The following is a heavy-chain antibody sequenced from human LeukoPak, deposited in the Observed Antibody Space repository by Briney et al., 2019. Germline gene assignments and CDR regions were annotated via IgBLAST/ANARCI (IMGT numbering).Heavy chain of an antibody. D-gene: IGHD4-11*01. CDR3: ARASVTVTTGHYAFDI. J-gene: IGHJ3*02. CDR1: GFTFGSYW. CDR2: IKQDESEK. Sequence: SGGSLRLSCAASGFTFGSYWMNWVRQAPGKGLEWVANIKQDESEKYYVDSVKGRFTISRDNAKNSVYLQMNSLRAEDTAVYYCARASVTVTTGHYAFDIWGQGTMVTVSS. V-gene: IGHV3-7*01.